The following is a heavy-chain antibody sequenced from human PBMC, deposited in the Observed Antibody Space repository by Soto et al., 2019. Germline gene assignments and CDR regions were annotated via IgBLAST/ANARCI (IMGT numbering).Heavy chain of an antibody. Sequence: QVQLQQWGAGLLKPSETLSLTCAVYGGSFSGYYWSWIRQPPGKGLEWIGEINHSGSTNYNPSLKRRVTISLDTSKNQFSLKLSSVTAADTAVYYCARGWGTYYYGSGKGVYYYYGMDVWGQGTTVTVSS. J-gene: IGHJ6*02. CDR1: GGSFSGYY. CDR2: INHSGST. CDR3: ARGWGTYYYGSGKGVYYYYGMDV. D-gene: IGHD3-10*01. V-gene: IGHV4-34*01.